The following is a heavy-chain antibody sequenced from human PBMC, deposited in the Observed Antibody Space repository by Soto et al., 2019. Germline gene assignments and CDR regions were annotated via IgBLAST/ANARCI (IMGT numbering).Heavy chain of an antibody. D-gene: IGHD2-15*01. CDR1: CGSISSGCYD. J-gene: IGHJ5*01. CDR2: IYYSGIT. V-gene: IGHV4-31*03. CDR3: ARDTRYCSGGSCYPKWFDS. Sequence: TLSLPSTVSCGSISSGCYDWSWIRQHPGKVLEWIVYIYYSGITYYNPSLKSRVTISVDTSKNQFSLKLSSVTAEDTAVYYCARDTRYCSGGSCYPKWFDSWGQGTLVTVSS.